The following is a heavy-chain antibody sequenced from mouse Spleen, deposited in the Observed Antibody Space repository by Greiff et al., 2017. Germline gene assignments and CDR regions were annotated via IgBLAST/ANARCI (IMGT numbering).Heavy chain of an antibody. CDR2: IYPGSGNT. V-gene: IGHV1-66*01. Sequence: QVQLQQSGPELVKPGASVKISCKASGYSFTSYYIHWVKQRPGQGLEWIGWIYPGSGNTKYNEKFKGKATLTADTSSSTAYMQLSSLTSEDSAVYYCARSTRGPFAYWGQGTLVTVSA. J-gene: IGHJ3*01. CDR3: ARSTRGPFAY. CDR1: GYSFTSYY. D-gene: IGHD2-14*01.